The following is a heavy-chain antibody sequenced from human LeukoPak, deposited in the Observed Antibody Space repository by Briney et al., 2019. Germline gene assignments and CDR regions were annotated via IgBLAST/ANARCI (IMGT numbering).Heavy chain of an antibody. J-gene: IGHJ4*02. V-gene: IGHV3-21*01. Sequence: GGSLRLSCAASGFTFSTYSMNWVRQAPGKGLEWVSFISSSSSYIYYADSLKGRFTISRDNAKNSLYLQMNSLRAEDTAVYYCARGRGLGELAVASFDSWGQGILVTVSS. CDR3: ARGRGLGELAVASFDS. CDR1: GFTFSTYS. D-gene: IGHD6-19*01. CDR2: ISSSSSYI.